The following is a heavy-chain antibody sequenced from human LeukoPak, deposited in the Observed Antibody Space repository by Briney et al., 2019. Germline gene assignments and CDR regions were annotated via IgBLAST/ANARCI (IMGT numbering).Heavy chain of an antibody. V-gene: IGHV3-30*04. CDR3: IVVVVAATRGAFDI. Sequence: GRSLRLSCAASGFTFSNYAMHWVRQAPGKGLEWVAVISYDGSNKYYADSVKGRFTISRDNSKNTLYLQMNSLRAEDTAVYYCIVVVVAATRGAFDIWGQGTMVTVSS. J-gene: IGHJ3*02. D-gene: IGHD2-15*01. CDR2: ISYDGSNK. CDR1: GFTFSNYA.